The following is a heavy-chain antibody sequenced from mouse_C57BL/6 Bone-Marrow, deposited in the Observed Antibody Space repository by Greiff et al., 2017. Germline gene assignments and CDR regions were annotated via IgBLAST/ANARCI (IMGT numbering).Heavy chain of an antibody. CDR1: GYTFTDYE. J-gene: IGHJ4*01. CDR2: IDPETGGT. V-gene: IGHV1-15*01. Sequence: VKLVESGAELVRPGASVTLSCKASGYTFTDYEMHWVKQTPVHGLEWIGAIDPETGGTAYNRKFKGKAILTADKSSSTAYMELRSLTSEDSAVYYCTRLVPFYAVDYWGQGTSVTVSA. D-gene: IGHD1-1*02. CDR3: TRLVPFYAVDY.